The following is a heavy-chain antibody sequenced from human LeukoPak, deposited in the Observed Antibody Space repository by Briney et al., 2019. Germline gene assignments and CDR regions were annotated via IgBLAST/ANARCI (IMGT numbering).Heavy chain of an antibody. CDR2: IKHDGGEK. V-gene: IGHV3-7*04. D-gene: IGHD1-14*01. J-gene: IGHJ4*01. CDR3: ARQPLFPHRFHR. CDR1: GFTFDDYG. Sequence: GGSLRLSCAASGFTFDDYGMTWVRQAPGKGLEWVANIKHDGGEKYYVDSVNGRFTISRDNAKNSLYLQMNSLRAEDTAVYYCARQPLFPHRFHRGGQGTLAAVSS.